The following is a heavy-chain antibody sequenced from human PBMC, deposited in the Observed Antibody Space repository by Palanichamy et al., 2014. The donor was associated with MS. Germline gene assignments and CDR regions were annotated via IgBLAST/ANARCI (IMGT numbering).Heavy chain of an antibody. J-gene: IGHJ2*01. Sequence: EYMGRIDPSDSYTNYSPSFQGHVTISADKSISTAYLQWSSLKASDTAMYYWARLGVKHWYFDLWGRGTLVAVSS. V-gene: IGHV5-10-1*01. CDR3: ARLGVKHWYFDL. CDR2: IDPSDSYT. D-gene: IGHD1-26*01.